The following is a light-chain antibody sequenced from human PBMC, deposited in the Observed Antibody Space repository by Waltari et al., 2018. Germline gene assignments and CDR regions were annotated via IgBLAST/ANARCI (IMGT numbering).Light chain of an antibody. J-gene: IGKJ1*01. CDR3: HQFNNWPQT. Sequence: ETVMTQSPGTLSVSPGERATLSCRASQSVSSNIAWYQQKPGQAPRPLIYGASTRATGIPARFSGGGSGTEFTLTISSLQSEDFAVYYCHQFNNWPQTFGQGTKVEIK. CDR2: GAS. V-gene: IGKV3-15*01. CDR1: QSVSSN.